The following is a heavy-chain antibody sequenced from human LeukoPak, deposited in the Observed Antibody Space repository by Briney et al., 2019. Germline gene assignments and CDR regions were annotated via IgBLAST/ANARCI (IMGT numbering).Heavy chain of an antibody. D-gene: IGHD1-26*01. Sequence: GGSLRLSCAASGFTLSDYAMNWVRQAPGEGLEWLSAISGSDGHTFYADSVKGRFTLSRDNSKNTLHLQMNNLRADDTAIYYCAKVPWVGTITWGQGTLVIVSS. CDR3: AKVPWVGTIT. CDR1: GFTLSDYA. CDR2: ISGSDGHT. V-gene: IGHV3-23*01. J-gene: IGHJ4*02.